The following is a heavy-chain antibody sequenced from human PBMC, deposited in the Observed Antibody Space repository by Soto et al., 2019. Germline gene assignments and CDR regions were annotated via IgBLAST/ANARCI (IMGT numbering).Heavy chain of an antibody. Sequence: QLQLQESGPGLVKPSETLSLTCTVSGGSISSSSYYWGWIRQPPGKGLEWIGYIYYSGSTYYNPSLKSRGTISVDTSKNQFSLKLNSVTAADTAVYYCATSNWFDPWGQGTLVTVSS. CDR3: ATSNWFDP. CDR2: IYYSGST. V-gene: IGHV4-39*01. CDR1: GGSISSSSYY. J-gene: IGHJ5*02.